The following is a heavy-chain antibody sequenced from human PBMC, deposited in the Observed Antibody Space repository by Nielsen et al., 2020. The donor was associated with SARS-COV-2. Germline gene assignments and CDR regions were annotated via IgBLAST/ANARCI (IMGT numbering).Heavy chain of an antibody. Sequence: ASVKASCKASGYTFTSYAMHWVRQAPGQRLEWMGWINAGNGNTKYSQKFQGRVTITRDTSASTAYMELSSLRSEDTAVYYCARDMGSSWYYGYWGQGTLVTVSS. CDR1: GYTFTSYA. D-gene: IGHD6-13*01. V-gene: IGHV1-3*01. CDR3: ARDMGSSWYYGY. J-gene: IGHJ4*02. CDR2: INAGNGNT.